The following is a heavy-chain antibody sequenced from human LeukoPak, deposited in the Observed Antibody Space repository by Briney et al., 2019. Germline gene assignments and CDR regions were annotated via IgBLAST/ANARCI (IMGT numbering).Heavy chain of an antibody. J-gene: IGHJ6*02. CDR3: ARKSYYYDSSGYYPRRYYYYGMDV. D-gene: IGHD3-22*01. CDR1: GYTFTSYA. Sequence: ASVKVSCKASGYTFTSYAMNWVRQAPGQGLEWMGWINTNTGNPTYAQGFTGRFVFSLDTSVSTAYLQISSLKAEDTAVYYCARKSYYYDSSGYYPRRYYYYGMDVWGQGTTVTVSS. CDR2: INTNTGNP. V-gene: IGHV7-4-1*02.